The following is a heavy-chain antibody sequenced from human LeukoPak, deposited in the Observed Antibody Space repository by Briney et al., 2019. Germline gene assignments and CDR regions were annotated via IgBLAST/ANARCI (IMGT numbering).Heavy chain of an antibody. CDR2: IYYSGST. CDR3: ARHLSEVTASNWFDP. J-gene: IGHJ5*02. V-gene: IGHV4-39*01. Sequence: KPSETLSLTCTVSGGSISSSSYYWGWIRQPPGKGLEWIGSIYYSGSTYYNPSLKSRVTISVDTSKNQFSLKLSSVTAADTAVYYCARHLSEVTASNWFDPWGQGTLVTVSS. D-gene: IGHD2-21*02. CDR1: GGSISSSSYY.